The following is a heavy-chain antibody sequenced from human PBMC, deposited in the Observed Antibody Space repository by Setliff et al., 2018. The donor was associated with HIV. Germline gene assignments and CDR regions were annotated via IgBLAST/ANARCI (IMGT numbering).Heavy chain of an antibody. J-gene: IGHJ3*02. D-gene: IGHD3-22*01. CDR2: ISGGGGIT. V-gene: IGHV3-23*01. CDR1: GFTFSNYA. CDR3: ARPALHEYDGSGFYCFDI. Sequence: GESLKISCAASGFTFSNYAMTWVRQAPGTGLECVSAISGGGGITYYADSVKGRFTISRDNAKNSLYLQMNSLRAEDTAVYYCARPALHEYDGSGFYCFDIWGLGTMVTVSS.